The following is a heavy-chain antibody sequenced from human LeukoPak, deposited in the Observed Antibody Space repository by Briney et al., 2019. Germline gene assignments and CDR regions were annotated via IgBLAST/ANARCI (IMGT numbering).Heavy chain of an antibody. Sequence: ASVKVSCKASGYTFTDYYMHWVRQAPGQGLEWMGWINPNSGGTNYAQKFQGRVTMTRDTSISTAYMELSRLRSDDTAVYYCARDPSGSFFNWFDPWGQGTLVTVSS. CDR3: ARDPSGSFFNWFDP. CDR1: GYTFTDYY. V-gene: IGHV1-2*02. J-gene: IGHJ5*02. CDR2: INPNSGGT. D-gene: IGHD1-26*01.